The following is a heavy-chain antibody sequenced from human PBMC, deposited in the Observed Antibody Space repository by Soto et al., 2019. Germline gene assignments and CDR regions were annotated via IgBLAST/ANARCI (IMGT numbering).Heavy chain of an antibody. Sequence: QVQLVQSGAEVKKPGSSVKVSCKASGGTFSSYAISWVRQAPGQGLEWMGGVIPIFGTANYAQKFQGRVTITAGKSTSTAYMELSSLRSEDTAVYYCARLPDPYGDYSNWFDPWGQGTLVTVSS. D-gene: IGHD4-17*01. CDR3: ARLPDPYGDYSNWFDP. J-gene: IGHJ5*02. V-gene: IGHV1-69*06. CDR1: GGTFSSYA. CDR2: VIPIFGTA.